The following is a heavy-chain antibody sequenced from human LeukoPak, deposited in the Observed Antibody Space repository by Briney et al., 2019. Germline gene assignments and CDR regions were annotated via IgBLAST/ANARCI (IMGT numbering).Heavy chain of an antibody. V-gene: IGHV3-74*01. J-gene: IGHJ6*03. CDR3: ARDDSPANYDFWSGTYYYYYYMDV. Sequence: GGSLRLSCAASGFTFSSYWMHWVRQAPGKGLVWVSRINSDGSSTSYADSVKGRFTISRDNAKNTLYLQMNSLRAEDTAVYYCARDDSPANYDFWSGTYYYYYYMDVWGKGTTVTVSS. CDR2: INSDGSST. CDR1: GFTFSSYW. D-gene: IGHD3-3*01.